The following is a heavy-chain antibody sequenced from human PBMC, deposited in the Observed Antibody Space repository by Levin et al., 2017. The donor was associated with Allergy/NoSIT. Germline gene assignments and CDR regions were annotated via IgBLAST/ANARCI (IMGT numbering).Heavy chain of an antibody. Sequence: GESLKISCAASGFTFSSYGMHWVRQAPGKGLEWVAVISYDGSNKYYADSVKGRFTISRDNSKNTLYLQMNSLRAEDTAVYYCAKDLRGIGDYYMDVWGKGTTVTVSS. CDR3: AKDLRGIGDYYMDV. J-gene: IGHJ6*03. CDR2: ISYDGSNK. D-gene: IGHD3-10*01. CDR1: GFTFSSYG. V-gene: IGHV3-30*18.